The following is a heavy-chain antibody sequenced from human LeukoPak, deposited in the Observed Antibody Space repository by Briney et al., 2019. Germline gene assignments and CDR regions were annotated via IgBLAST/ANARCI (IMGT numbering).Heavy chain of an antibody. V-gene: IGHV4-34*01. D-gene: IGHD6-19*01. CDR1: GGSFSNYL. CDR2: INHSGNT. CDR3: ARGVSRRWSNQNWFDT. Sequence: SETLSLTCAVSGGSFSNYLWNWIRQPPGKGLEWIGEINHSGNTKYNPSLKSRVTISVDTSKTQVSLNLTSVTAAYTAVYYCARGVSRRWSNQNWFDTWGQGSLVTASS. J-gene: IGHJ5*02.